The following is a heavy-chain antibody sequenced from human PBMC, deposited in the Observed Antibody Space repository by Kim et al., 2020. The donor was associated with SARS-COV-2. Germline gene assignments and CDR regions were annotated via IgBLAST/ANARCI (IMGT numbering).Heavy chain of an antibody. CDR2: ISSSSSYI. V-gene: IGHV3-21*01. Sequence: GGSLRLSCAASGFTFSSYSMNWVRQAPGKGLEWVSSISSSSSYIYYADSVKGRFTISRDNAKNSLYLQMNSLRAEDTAVYYCARDRTGGLSYYFDYWGQGTLVTVSS. J-gene: IGHJ4*02. D-gene: IGHD7-27*01. CDR1: GFTFSSYS. CDR3: ARDRTGGLSYYFDY.